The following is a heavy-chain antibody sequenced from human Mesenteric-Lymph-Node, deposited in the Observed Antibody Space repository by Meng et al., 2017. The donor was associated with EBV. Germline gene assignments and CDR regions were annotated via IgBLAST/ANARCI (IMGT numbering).Heavy chain of an antibody. CDR1: GDYCICGGSS. CDR3: ARGTHYTILTGYCFDY. CDR2: IFRAGVT. V-gene: IGHV4-30-4*01. J-gene: IGHJ4*02. Sequence: LRGSSQGLVKRKQTLCLPWTVSGDYCICGGSSCTGIRQSAGNGLELIVYIFRAGVTHYEPSLKSPLTMSLDTSNNHFSLRLSSGTAAVTGLQYCARGTHYTILTGYCFDYWGQGTLVTVSS. D-gene: IGHD3-9*01.